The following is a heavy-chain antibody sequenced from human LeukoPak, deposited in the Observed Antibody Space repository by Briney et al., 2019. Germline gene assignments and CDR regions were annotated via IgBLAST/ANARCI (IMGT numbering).Heavy chain of an antibody. J-gene: IGHJ6*03. D-gene: IGHD3-10*01. CDR2: ISTYNGNT. CDR3: ARALVRGTYFHYMDV. CDR1: DYTFTSYG. V-gene: IGHV1-18*01. Sequence: ASVKVSCKASDYTFTSYGLTCVRQAPGQGLEWMAWISTYNGNTNYAQNFQDRVTMTTDTSTNTAYLELRSLRVDDTATYCARALVRGTYFHYMDVWGKGTSVTVSS.